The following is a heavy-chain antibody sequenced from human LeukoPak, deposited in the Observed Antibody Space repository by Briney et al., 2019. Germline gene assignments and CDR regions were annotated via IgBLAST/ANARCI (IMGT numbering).Heavy chain of an antibody. CDR1: GGSFSGYY. J-gene: IGHJ2*01. CDR3: ARQGPGGYYDSSGYYVLYWYFDL. Sequence: SETLSLTCAVYGGSFSGYYWSWIRQPPGKGLEWIGEINHSGSTNYNPALKSRVTISVDTSKHQLSLKLSSVTAADTAVYYCARQGPGGYYDSSGYYVLYWYFDLWGRGTLVTVSS. D-gene: IGHD3-22*01. CDR2: INHSGST. V-gene: IGHV4-34*01.